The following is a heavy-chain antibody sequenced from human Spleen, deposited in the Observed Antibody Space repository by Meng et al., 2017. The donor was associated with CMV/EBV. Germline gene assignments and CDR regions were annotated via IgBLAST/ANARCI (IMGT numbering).Heavy chain of an antibody. D-gene: IGHD3-10*01. Sequence: ISSSSYYWGWIRQPPGKGLEWIGSIYYSGSTYYNPALKSRVTISVDTSKNQFSLKLSSVTAADTAVYYCARHETMVRGVMTSFFDYWGQGTLVTVSS. V-gene: IGHV4-39*01. J-gene: IGHJ4*02. CDR1: ISSSSYY. CDR2: IYYSGST. CDR3: ARHETMVRGVMTSFFDY.